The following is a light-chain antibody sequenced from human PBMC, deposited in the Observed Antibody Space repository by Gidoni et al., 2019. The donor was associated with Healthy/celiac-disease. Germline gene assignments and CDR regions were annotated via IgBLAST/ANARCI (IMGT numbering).Light chain of an antibody. Sequence: DIQMTQSPSSLSASVGDRVTITCRASQSISSYLNWYQQKPGKAPQLLIYAASSLQIGVPSRFSGSGSGTDFTLTISSLQPEDFATYYCQQSYSTPITFGQGTRLEIK. J-gene: IGKJ5*01. CDR1: QSISSY. CDR3: QQSYSTPIT. CDR2: AAS. V-gene: IGKV1-39*01.